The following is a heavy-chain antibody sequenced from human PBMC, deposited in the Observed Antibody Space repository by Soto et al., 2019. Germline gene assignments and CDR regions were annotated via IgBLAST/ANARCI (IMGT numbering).Heavy chain of an antibody. Sequence: QVQLVQSGDEVKKPGSSVKVSCKASGGTFSSYAISWVRQDPGQGLEWMGGIIPIFGTANYAQKFQGRVTITADESTSTAYMELSSLRSEDTAVYYCARQTDYYDSSGTGYGMDVWGQGTTVTVSS. J-gene: IGHJ6*02. CDR1: GGTFSSYA. CDR2: IIPIFGTA. D-gene: IGHD3-22*01. V-gene: IGHV1-69*12. CDR3: ARQTDYYDSSGTGYGMDV.